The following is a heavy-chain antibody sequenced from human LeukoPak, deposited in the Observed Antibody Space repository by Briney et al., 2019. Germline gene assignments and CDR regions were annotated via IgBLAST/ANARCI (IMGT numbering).Heavy chain of an antibody. J-gene: IGHJ4*02. CDR1: GYSFSSDW. CDR2: IYPGDSET. CDR3: ARFSGSGWSIYYFDY. Sequence: GEPLKISCKGSGYSFSSDWIGWVRQMPGKGLEWMGIIYPGDSETRYSPSFQGQVTISADKSISTAYLQWSSLKASDTAMYYCARFSGSGWSIYYFDYWGQGTLVTVSS. D-gene: IGHD6-19*01. V-gene: IGHV5-51*01.